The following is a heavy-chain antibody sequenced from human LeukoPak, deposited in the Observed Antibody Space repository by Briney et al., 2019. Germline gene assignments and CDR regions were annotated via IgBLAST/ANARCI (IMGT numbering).Heavy chain of an antibody. CDR1: GFTFSSYW. CDR3: ARPAYPRHDSSGYYLE. Sequence: GGSLRLSCAASGFTFSSYWMSCVRQAPGKGLEWVANIKEDGSEKYYMDSVKGRFTISRDNAKNSLYLQMNSLRAEDTAVYYCARPAYPRHDSSGYYLEWGQGTLVTVSS. D-gene: IGHD3-22*01. CDR2: IKEDGSEK. J-gene: IGHJ4*02. V-gene: IGHV3-7*01.